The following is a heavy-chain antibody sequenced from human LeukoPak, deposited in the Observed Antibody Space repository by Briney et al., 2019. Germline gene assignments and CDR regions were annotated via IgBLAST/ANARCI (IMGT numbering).Heavy chain of an antibody. CDR2: INEDGSTT. CDR3: VRDLGGRSGH. V-gene: IGHV3-74*01. J-gene: IGHJ4*02. Sequence: GGSLRLSCAASGFTFSSNWMHWVRQAPGKGLVWVSRINEDGSTTNYADSVKGRSTILRDNAKNTLYLQMNSLRAEDTAVYYCVRDLGGRSGHWGQGTLVTVSS. D-gene: IGHD1-26*01. CDR1: GFTFSSNW.